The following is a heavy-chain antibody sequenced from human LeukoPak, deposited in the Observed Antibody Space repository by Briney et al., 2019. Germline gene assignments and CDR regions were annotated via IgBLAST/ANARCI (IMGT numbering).Heavy chain of an antibody. J-gene: IGHJ4*02. CDR2: ISSSSSSI. Sequence: PGGSLRLSCAASGFTFKNYSMHWVRQAPGKGLECISYISSSSSSIYSADSVQGRFTVSRDNAKNSLFLQMNSLRAEDTAVYYCARENYADLFDYWGQGTLVTVSS. V-gene: IGHV3-48*01. CDR1: GFTFKNYS. D-gene: IGHD3-16*01. CDR3: ARENYADLFDY.